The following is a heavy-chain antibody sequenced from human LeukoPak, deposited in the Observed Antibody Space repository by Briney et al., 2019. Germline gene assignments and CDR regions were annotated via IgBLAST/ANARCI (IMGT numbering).Heavy chain of an antibody. V-gene: IGHV3-30*18. J-gene: IGHJ4*02. Sequence: GGSLRLSCAASGFTFSSYGMHWVRQAPGKGLEWVAVISYDGSNKYYADSVKGRFTISRDNSKNTLYLQMNSLRAEDTAVYYCAKDWAVVVPAAIFDYWGQGTLVTASS. CDR3: AKDWAVVVPAAIFDY. CDR1: GFTFSSYG. CDR2: ISYDGSNK. D-gene: IGHD2-2*01.